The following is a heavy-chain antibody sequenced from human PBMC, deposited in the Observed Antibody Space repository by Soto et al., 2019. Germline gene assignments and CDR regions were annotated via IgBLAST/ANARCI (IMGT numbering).Heavy chain of an antibody. CDR3: ARGGLQLWLDPTYYYGMDV. CDR2: IIPIFGTA. D-gene: IGHD5-18*01. CDR1: GGTFSSYA. Sequence: QVQLVQSGAEVKKPGSSVKVSCKASGGTFSSYAISWVRQAPGQGLEWMGGIIPIFGTANYAQKFQGRFTITADETTSTAYMELSSLRSEDTDVSYCARGGLQLWLDPTYYYGMDVWGQGPTVTVSS. V-gene: IGHV1-69*01. J-gene: IGHJ6*02.